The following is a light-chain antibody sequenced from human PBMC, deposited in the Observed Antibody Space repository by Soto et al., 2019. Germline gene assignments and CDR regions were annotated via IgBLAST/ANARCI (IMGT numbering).Light chain of an antibody. CDR2: DAS. Sequence: EIVLTLSLDTLSVSRGERATLSCRASQSVRTYLAWYQVKPGQAPRLLIYDASRRASGVPARFSGSGSGTDFTLTISSLEPEDFALYYCQQRNTGPPITFGQGTRLEIK. CDR1: QSVRTY. V-gene: IGKV3-11*01. J-gene: IGKJ5*01. CDR3: QQRNTGPPIT.